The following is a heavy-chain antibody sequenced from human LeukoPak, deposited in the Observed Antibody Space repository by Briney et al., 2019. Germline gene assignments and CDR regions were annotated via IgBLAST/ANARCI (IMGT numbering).Heavy chain of an antibody. CDR1: GGSISSHY. D-gene: IGHD6-19*01. V-gene: IGHV4-59*11. CDR3: ARYRVKAVAGNWFDP. CDR2: IYYSGST. Sequence: PSETLSLTCTASGGSISSHYWSWIRQPPGKGLEWIGYIYYSGSTNYNPSLKSRVTISVDTSKNQFSLKLSSVTAADTAVYYCARYRVKAVAGNWFDPWGQGTLVTVSS. J-gene: IGHJ5*02.